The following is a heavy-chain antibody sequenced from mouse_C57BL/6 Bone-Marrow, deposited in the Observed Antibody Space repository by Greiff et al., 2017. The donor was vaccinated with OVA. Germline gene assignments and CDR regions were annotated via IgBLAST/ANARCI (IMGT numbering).Heavy chain of an antibody. D-gene: IGHD1-1*01. CDR3: ASSSRGYFDV. CDR2: IDPSDSYT. CDR1: GYTFTSYW. J-gene: IGHJ1*03. Sequence: QVQLQQPGAELVMPGASVKLSCKASGYTFTSYWMHWVKQRPGQGLEWIGEIDPSDSYTNYNQKFKGKSTLTVDKSSSTAYMQLSSLTSEDSAVYYCASSSRGYFDVWGTGTTVTVSS. V-gene: IGHV1-69*01.